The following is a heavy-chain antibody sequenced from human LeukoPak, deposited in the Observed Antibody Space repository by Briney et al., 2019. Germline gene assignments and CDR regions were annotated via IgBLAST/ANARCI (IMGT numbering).Heavy chain of an antibody. CDR3: ARDRWNYDILTGCDY. V-gene: IGHV1-46*01. Sequence: ASVKVSCKASGYTFTSYYMHWVRQAPGQGLEWMGLINPSGGSTSYAQKFQGRVTITRDTSTSTVYMELSSLRSEDTAVYYCARDRWNYDILTGCDYWGQGTLVTVSS. CDR1: GYTFTSYY. CDR2: INPSGGST. J-gene: IGHJ4*02. D-gene: IGHD3-9*01.